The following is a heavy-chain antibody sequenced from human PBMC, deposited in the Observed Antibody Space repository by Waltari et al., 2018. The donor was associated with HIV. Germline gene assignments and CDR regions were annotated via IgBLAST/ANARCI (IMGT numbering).Heavy chain of an antibody. CDR3: AKEGWELLQFGYYFDY. CDR1: GFTFSSFG. V-gene: IGHV3-30*18. CDR2: ISFDGRNE. D-gene: IGHD1-26*01. J-gene: IGHJ4*02. Sequence: QVQLVESGGGVVQPGKSLRLSCAASGFTFSSFGIHWVRQAPGKGLDWVAVISFDGRNECYADSVKGRFTISRDNSKNTVYLQMNSLRAEDTAVYYCAKEGWELLQFGYYFDYWGQGTLVTVSS.